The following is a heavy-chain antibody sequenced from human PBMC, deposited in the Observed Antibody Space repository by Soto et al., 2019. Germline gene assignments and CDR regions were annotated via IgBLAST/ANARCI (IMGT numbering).Heavy chain of an antibody. CDR3: ARTHSVVVVAATPGGMDV. D-gene: IGHD2-15*01. CDR1: GFTFSSYS. V-gene: IGHV3-21*01. Sequence: EVQLVESGGGLVKPGGSLRLSCAASGFTFSSYSMNWVRQAPGKGLEWVSSISSSSSYIYYADSVKGRFTISRDNAKNSLYLQMNRLRAEDTAVYYCARTHSVVVVAATPGGMDVWGQGTTVTVSS. CDR2: ISSSSSYI. J-gene: IGHJ6*02.